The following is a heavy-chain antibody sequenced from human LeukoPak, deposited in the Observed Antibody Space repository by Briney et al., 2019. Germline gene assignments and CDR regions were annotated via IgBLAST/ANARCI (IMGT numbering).Heavy chain of an antibody. V-gene: IGHV3-30*03. CDR1: GFTFSDYG. CDR2: ISYDGSTK. Sequence: PGGSLRLSCAASGFTFSDYGMHWVRQAPGKGLEWVAVISYDGSTKYYADSVKGRFTISRDNSKNTLYLQMNSLRVEDTAVYYCARDFIAALFFDYWGQGTLVTVSS. D-gene: IGHD6-13*01. J-gene: IGHJ4*02. CDR3: ARDFIAALFFDY.